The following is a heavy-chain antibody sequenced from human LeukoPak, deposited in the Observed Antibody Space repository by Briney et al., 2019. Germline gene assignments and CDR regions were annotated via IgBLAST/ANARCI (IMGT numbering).Heavy chain of an antibody. J-gene: IGHJ4*02. CDR3: AVDTAMAIPYYFDY. V-gene: IGHV1-8*01. CDR2: MNPNSGST. Sequence: ASVKVSCKTSGFTFTSHDYNWVRQATGQGLEWMGWMNPNSGSTGYAQKFQGRVTMTRDTSITTVYMELSSLRSEDTAVYYCAVDTAMAIPYYFDYWGQGTLVTVSS. D-gene: IGHD5-18*01. CDR1: GFTFTSHD.